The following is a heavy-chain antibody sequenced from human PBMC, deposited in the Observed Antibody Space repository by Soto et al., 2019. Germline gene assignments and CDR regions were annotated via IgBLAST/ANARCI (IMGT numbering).Heavy chain of an antibody. CDR2: IDCSGST. J-gene: IGHJ1*01. Sequence: SETLSLTCTVAGGSISSDSYYWGWIRQSPGKGLEWIGSIDCSGSTSYNPSLSYSPSLKSRVTLSVDTSKNQFSLKLSSVTAADTAVYYCGRHVQLELEGYWGQGTLVT. CDR3: GRHVQLELEGY. D-gene: IGHD1-1*01. CDR1: GGSISSDSYY. V-gene: IGHV4-39*01.